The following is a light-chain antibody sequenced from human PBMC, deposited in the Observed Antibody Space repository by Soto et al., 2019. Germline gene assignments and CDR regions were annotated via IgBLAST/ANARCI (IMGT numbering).Light chain of an antibody. CDR1: QSITTW. Sequence: DIQMTQSPSTLSASVGDRVTITCRASQSITTWLAWYQQKPGKAPKLLIYKATNLQSGVPSRFSGSGSGTDFTLTISRLEPEDFAVYYCQHYDASQWTFGQGTKVEI. J-gene: IGKJ1*01. V-gene: IGKV1-5*03. CDR3: QHYDASQWT. CDR2: KAT.